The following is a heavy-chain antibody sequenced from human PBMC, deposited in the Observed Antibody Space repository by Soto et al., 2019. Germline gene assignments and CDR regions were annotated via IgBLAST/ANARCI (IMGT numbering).Heavy chain of an antibody. V-gene: IGHV3-23*01. CDR3: AKEGQQLSYYYYGMDV. CDR1: GFTFSSYA. CDR2: ISGSGGST. D-gene: IGHD6-13*01. Sequence: PGGSLRLSCAASGFTFSSYAMSWVRQAPGKGLEWVSAISGSGGSTYYADSVKGRFTISRDNSKNTLYLQMNSLRAEDTAVYYCAKEGQQLSYYYYGMDVWGHGTTVTVSS. J-gene: IGHJ6*02.